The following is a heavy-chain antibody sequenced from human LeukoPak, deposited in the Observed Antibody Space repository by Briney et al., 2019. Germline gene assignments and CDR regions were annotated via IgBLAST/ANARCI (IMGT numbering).Heavy chain of an antibody. J-gene: IGHJ6*02. CDR3: ARAHYYGMDV. Sequence: ASLKVSCKASGYTFTSFGISWVRQAPGQGLEWMGIINPSGGSTSYAQKFQGRVTMTRDTSTSTVYMELSSLRSEDTAVYYCARAHYYGMDVWGQGTTVTVSS. V-gene: IGHV1-46*01. CDR2: INPSGGST. CDR1: GYTFTSFG.